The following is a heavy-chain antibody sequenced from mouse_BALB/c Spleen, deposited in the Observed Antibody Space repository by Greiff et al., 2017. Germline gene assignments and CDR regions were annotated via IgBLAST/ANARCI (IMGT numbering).Heavy chain of an antibody. CDR2: IDPANGNT. V-gene: IGHV14-3*02. D-gene: IGHD2-1*01. CDR3: ASYYGNYVAWFAY. CDR1: GFNIKDTY. Sequence: EVQLVESGAELVKPGASVKLSCTASGFNIKDTYMHWVKQRPEQGLEWIGRIDPANGNTKYDPKFQGKATITADTSSNTAYLQLSSLTSEDTAVYYCASYYGNYVAWFAYWGQGTLVTVSA. J-gene: IGHJ3*01.